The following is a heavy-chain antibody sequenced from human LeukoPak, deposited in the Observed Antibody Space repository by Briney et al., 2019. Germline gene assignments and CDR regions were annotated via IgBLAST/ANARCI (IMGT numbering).Heavy chain of an antibody. V-gene: IGHV3-66*01. J-gene: IGHJ4*02. CDR3: ARGHGQ. CDR1: GFIISGNY. Sequence: GGSLRLSCAVSGFIISGNYMSWVRQAPGKGLDWVSVIYTGGGTDYADYVKGRFTISRDTSKNTLYLQMNSLRAEDTAVYYCARGHGQWGQGTLVTVSS. CDR2: IYTGGGT.